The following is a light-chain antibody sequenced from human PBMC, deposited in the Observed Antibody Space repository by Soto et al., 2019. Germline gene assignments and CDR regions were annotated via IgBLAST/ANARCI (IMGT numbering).Light chain of an antibody. CDR1: QSISMS. CDR2: KAS. Sequence: DIQMTQSPSTLSASVGDRVTISCRASQSISMSLAWYHLKPGKAPKLLIYKASSVVSGVPSRFSGSGSGTEFTLTISSLQPDDFATYFCQHYNSYPLTFGQGTKVEI. J-gene: IGKJ1*01. V-gene: IGKV1-5*03. CDR3: QHYNSYPLT.